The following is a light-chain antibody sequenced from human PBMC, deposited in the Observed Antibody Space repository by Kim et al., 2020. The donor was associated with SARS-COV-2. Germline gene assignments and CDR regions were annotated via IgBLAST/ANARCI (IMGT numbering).Light chain of an antibody. CDR2: DVS. CDR1: SSLVGDYNY. V-gene: IGLV2-14*03. J-gene: IGLJ2*01. CDR3: TSYTGADTVL. Sequence: GQSLTIPCTGTSSLVGDYNYVSWYQQHPDQAPKLIIYDVSYRPSGVSTHFSGSKSGNTASLTISGLQAADEADYYCTSYTGADTVLFGGGTQLTVL.